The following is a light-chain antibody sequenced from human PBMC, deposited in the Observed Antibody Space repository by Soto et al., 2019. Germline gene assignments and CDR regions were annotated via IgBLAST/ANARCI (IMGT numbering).Light chain of an antibody. Sequence: EIVMTQSPATLSVSAGERATLSCRASQSVSSNLAWYQQKPGQAPRLLIYGASTMDSGIPARFSGSGSGTEFTLTISSLQPEDFAVYYCQQYNNWPFTFGPGTKLEIK. J-gene: IGKJ3*01. V-gene: IGKV3-15*01. CDR3: QQYNNWPFT. CDR2: GAS. CDR1: QSVSSN.